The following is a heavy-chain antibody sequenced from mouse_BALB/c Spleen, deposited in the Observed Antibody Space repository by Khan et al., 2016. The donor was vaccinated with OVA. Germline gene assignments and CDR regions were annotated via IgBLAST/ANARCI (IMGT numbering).Heavy chain of an antibody. CDR2: IWSDGST. V-gene: IGHV2-6-1*01. Sequence: QMQLEESGPGLAAPSQSLSITCTISGFSLTNYGVHLVRQPPGKVLEWLVVIWSDGSTNYNSVLKSRLTITKDNSQSQFFLKMNSLQTDDTAIYFCARQPYYHYNIMDYWGQGTSVTVSS. J-gene: IGHJ4*01. CDR1: GFSLTNYG. D-gene: IGHD2-10*01. CDR3: ARQPYYHYNIMDY.